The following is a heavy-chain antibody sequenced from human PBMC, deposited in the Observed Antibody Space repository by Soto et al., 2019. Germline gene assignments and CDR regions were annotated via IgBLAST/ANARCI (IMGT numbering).Heavy chain of an antibody. CDR2: INHSGST. V-gene: IGHV4-34*01. CDR1: GGSFSGYY. Sequence: PSATLSLTCAVYGGSFSGYYWSWIRQPPGKGLEWIGEINHSGSTNYNPSLKSRVTISVDTAKNQFSLKLSSVTAADTAVYYCARGPSRVRGVIRDNWFDPWGQGTLVT. CDR3: ARGPSRVRGVIRDNWFDP. D-gene: IGHD3-10*01. J-gene: IGHJ5*02.